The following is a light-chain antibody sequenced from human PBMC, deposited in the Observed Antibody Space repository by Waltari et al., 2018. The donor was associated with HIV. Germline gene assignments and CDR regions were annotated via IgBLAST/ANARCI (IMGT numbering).Light chain of an antibody. CDR3: QQRSNWPLT. V-gene: IGKV3-11*01. J-gene: IGKJ4*01. CDR1: QRVRSL. CDR2: DAP. Sequence: EIVLTQSPATLSLSPGGRATLSCGAGQRVRSLIAWYQQKPGQAPRLLIYDAPNRATGIPARFSGSGSGTDFTLTISILEPEDFAVYYCQQRSNWPLTFGGGTEVEIK.